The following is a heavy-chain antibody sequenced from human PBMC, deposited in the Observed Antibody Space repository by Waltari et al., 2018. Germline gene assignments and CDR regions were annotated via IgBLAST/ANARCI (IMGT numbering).Heavy chain of an antibody. V-gene: IGHV1-24*01. CDR3: ATGGTRTYYYGMDV. CDR2: FDPEDGET. CDR1: GYTLTELA. J-gene: IGHJ6*02. Sequence: QVQLVQSGAEVKKPGASVKVSCTVSGYTLTELAMHWVRQAPGKGLEWMGGFDPEDGETIYARKFQGRVTMTEDTSTDTAYMELSSLRSEDTAVYYCATGGTRTYYYGMDVWGQGTTVTVSS.